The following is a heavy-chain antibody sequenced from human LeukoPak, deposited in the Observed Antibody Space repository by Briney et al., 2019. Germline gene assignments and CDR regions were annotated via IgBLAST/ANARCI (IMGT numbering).Heavy chain of an antibody. V-gene: IGHV3-74*01. J-gene: IGHJ4*02. CDR3: ARDPGSMYYDILTGYLGIDY. Sequence: PGGSLRLSCAASGFTFSTYWMHWVRQAPGKGLVWVSRINSDGSSTGYADSVKGRFTISRDNAKNTLYLQMNSLRAEDTAVYYCARDPGSMYYDILTGYLGIDYWGQGTLVTVSS. CDR2: INSDGSST. D-gene: IGHD3-9*01. CDR1: GFTFSTYW.